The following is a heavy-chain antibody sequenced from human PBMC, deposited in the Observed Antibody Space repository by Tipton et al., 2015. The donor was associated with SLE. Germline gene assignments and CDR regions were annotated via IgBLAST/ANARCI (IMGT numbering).Heavy chain of an antibody. Sequence: QLVQSGGGLAQPGRSLRLSCEASGFTLENYAIHWVRQVPGEGLEWVSGISWNSGNIGYADSVKGRFTISRDNAKNSLYLQMNSLRAEDTAVYYCARDPGGSSSWYGYYYYMDVWGKGTTVTVSS. D-gene: IGHD6-13*01. CDR3: ARDPGGSSSWYGYYYYMDV. CDR1: GFTLENYA. V-gene: IGHV3-9*01. J-gene: IGHJ6*03. CDR2: ISWNSGNI.